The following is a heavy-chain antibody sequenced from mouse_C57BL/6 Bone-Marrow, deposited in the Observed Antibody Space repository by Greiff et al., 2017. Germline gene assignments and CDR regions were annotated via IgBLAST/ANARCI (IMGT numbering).Heavy chain of an antibody. Sequence: VQLQQSGTVLARPGASVKMSCKTSGYTFTSYWMHWVKQRPGQGLEWIGAIYPGNSDTSYNQKFKGKAKLTAVTSASTAYMELSSLTHEDSAVYYCTRSRWLLRPYYAMDYWGQGTSVTVSS. J-gene: IGHJ4*01. CDR1: GYTFTSYW. V-gene: IGHV1-5*01. CDR3: TRSRWLLRPYYAMDY. D-gene: IGHD2-3*01. CDR2: IYPGNSDT.